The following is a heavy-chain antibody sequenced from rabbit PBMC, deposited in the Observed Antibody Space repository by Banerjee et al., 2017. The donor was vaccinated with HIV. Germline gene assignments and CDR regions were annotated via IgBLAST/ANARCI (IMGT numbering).Heavy chain of an antibody. CDR3: ARYYSYGYAGGTYAANL. V-gene: IGHV1S45*01. Sequence: QEQLEESGGDLVKPEGSLTLTCTASGFSFSNKYVMCWVRQAPGKGLEWIACMYGGSGSTDYASWAKGRFTISKTSSTTVTLQMTSLTAADTATYFCARYYSYGYAGGTYAANLWGPGALVTVS. CDR2: MYGGSGST. J-gene: IGHJ4*01. D-gene: IGHD6-1*01. CDR1: GFSFSNKYV.